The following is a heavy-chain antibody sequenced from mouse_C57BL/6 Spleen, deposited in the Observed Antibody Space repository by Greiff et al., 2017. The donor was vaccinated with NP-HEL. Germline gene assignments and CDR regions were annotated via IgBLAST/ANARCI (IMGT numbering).Heavy chain of an antibody. CDR1: GYTFTDYN. CDR3: ARDGYYPYWYFDV. V-gene: IGHV1-22*01. D-gene: IGHD2-3*01. J-gene: IGHJ1*03. Sequence: EVKLMESGPELVKPGASVKMSCKASGYTFTDYNMHWVKQSHGKSLEWIGYINPNNGGTSYNQKFKGKATLTVNKSSSTAYMELRSLTSEDSAVYYCARDGYYPYWYFDVWGTGTTVTVSS. CDR2: INPNNGGT.